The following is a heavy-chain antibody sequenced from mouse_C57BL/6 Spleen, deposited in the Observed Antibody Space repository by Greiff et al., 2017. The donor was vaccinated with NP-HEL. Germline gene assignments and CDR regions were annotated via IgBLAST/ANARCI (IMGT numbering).Heavy chain of an antibody. CDR1: GYTFTSYG. V-gene: IGHV1-81*01. D-gene: IGHD1-1*01. Sequence: VQLQESGAELARPGASVKLSCKASGYTFTSYGISWVKQRTGQGLAWIGEIYPRSGNTYYTAKFKGKATLPADKSSSTAYMALRSLTSEDSAVYFCAREDYGNFDYWGKGTTLTVSA. CDR3: AREDYGNFDY. CDR2: IYPRSGNT. J-gene: IGHJ2*01.